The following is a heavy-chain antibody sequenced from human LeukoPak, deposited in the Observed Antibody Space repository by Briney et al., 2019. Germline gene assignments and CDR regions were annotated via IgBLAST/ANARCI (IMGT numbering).Heavy chain of an antibody. CDR2: INPSGGST. CDR3: ARVGEDYSRGGSCYNNWFDP. J-gene: IGHJ5*02. CDR1: GYTFTSYY. Sequence: ASVKVSCKASGYTFTSYYMHWVREAPGQGLEWMGIINPSGGSTSYAQKFQGRATMTRDMSTSTVYMELSSLRSEDTAVYYCARVGEDYSRGGSCYNNWFDPWGQGTLVTVSS. V-gene: IGHV1-46*01. D-gene: IGHD2-15*01.